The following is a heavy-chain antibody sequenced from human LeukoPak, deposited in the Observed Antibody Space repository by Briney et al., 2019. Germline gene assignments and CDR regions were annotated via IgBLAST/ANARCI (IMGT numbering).Heavy chain of an antibody. CDR1: GLTFSHYY. CDR2: ISGGSSDT. J-gene: IGHJ4*02. V-gene: IGHV3-11*03. Sequence: PGGSLRLSCAASGLTFSHYYMSWIRQAPGKGLEWVSYISGGSSDTNYADSVRGRFTISRDNAKNSLYLQMNSLRADDTAVYYCAKFYDILTGYFDHWGQGTLVTVSS. CDR3: AKFYDILTGYFDH. D-gene: IGHD3-9*01.